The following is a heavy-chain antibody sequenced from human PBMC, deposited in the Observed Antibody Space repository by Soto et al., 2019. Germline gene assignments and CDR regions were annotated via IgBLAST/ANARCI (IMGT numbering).Heavy chain of an antibody. V-gene: IGHV3-30*14. CDR2: ISDDGMNK. J-gene: IGHJ4*02. CDR1: GFTFSTYS. CDR3: ARDPDTSGSYRYYFDN. Sequence: QVQLVESGGGVVQPGGSLRLSCVASGFTFSTYSIHCVRQAPGRGLEWLTIISDDGMNKYYADSVKGRITISRDNSRNTVFRQMNSLRTEDTAVYYCARDPDTSGSYRYYFDNWGQGTLVTVSS. D-gene: IGHD1-26*01.